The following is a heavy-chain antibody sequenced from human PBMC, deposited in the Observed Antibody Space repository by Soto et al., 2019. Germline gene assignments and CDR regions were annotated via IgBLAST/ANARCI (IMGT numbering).Heavy chain of an antibody. V-gene: IGHV1-69-2*01. CDR3: ATTTAVIVAQGPMDV. D-gene: IGHD2-21*01. Sequence: EVQLVQSGAAVKKPGATVKISCKVSGFKFIDYYLYWVQQAPGKALEWMGRVDPEDGETVYSEKFQGRLTITADTSRDIAHMELSGLRSEDTAVYFCATTTAVIVAQGPMDVWGQGTTVIVSS. CDR1: GFKFIDYY. CDR2: VDPEDGET. J-gene: IGHJ6*02.